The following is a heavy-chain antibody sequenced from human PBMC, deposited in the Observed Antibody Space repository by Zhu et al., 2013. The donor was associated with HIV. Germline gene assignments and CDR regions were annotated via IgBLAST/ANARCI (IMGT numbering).Heavy chain of an antibody. Sequence: QVQLVQSGAEVKKPGSSVKVSCKASGGTFSSYAISWVRQAPGQGLEWMGGIIPIFGTANYAQKFQGRVTITADKSTSTAYMELSSLRSEDTAVYYCARVRSYDILTGYYSSFDYWGQGTLVTVSS. CDR2: IIPIFGTA. CDR3: ARVRSYDILTGYYSSFDY. V-gene: IGHV1-69*06. J-gene: IGHJ4*02. CDR1: GGTFSSYA. D-gene: IGHD3-9*01.